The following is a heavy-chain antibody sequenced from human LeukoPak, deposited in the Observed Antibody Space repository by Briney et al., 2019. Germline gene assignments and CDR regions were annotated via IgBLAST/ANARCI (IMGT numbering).Heavy chain of an antibody. Sequence: GGSLRLSCAASGFTVSSNYMSWVREGPGEGLEWGSVMYSGGSTYYADSVKGRFTISRDNSKNTLYLQMNSLRAEDTAVYYCARVQGGCRWFDPWGQGTLVTVSS. CDR1: GFTVSSNY. CDR2: MYSGGST. D-gene: IGHD6-19*01. V-gene: IGHV3-53*01. CDR3: ARVQGGCRWFDP. J-gene: IGHJ5*02.